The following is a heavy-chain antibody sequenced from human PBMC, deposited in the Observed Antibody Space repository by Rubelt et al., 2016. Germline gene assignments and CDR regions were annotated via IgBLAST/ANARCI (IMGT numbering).Heavy chain of an antibody. CDR2: IFSNDET. J-gene: IGHJ4*02. D-gene: IGHD6-13*01. Sequence: GKALEWLAHIFSNDETSYSKSLKRRLTNPQDTSKNQVVLKITNMDPVDTATYYCAHIGYSSSCYYFDSWGQGTLVTVSS. CDR3: AHIGYSSSCYYFDS. V-gene: IGHV2-26*01.